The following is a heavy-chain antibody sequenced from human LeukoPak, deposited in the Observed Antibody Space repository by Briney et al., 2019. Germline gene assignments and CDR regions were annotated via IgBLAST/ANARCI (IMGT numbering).Heavy chain of an antibody. CDR1: GGSISSYY. CDR3: ARHSAGTTKDY. CDR2: ISYSGST. J-gene: IGHJ4*02. V-gene: IGHV4-59*08. Sequence: SSETLSLTRTVSGGSISSYYWSWIRQPPGKGLEWIGFISYSGSTNYNPSLKSRVTISLDTSKNQFSLNLSSVTAADTAVYYCARHSAGTTKDYWGQGTLVTVSS. D-gene: IGHD1-1*01.